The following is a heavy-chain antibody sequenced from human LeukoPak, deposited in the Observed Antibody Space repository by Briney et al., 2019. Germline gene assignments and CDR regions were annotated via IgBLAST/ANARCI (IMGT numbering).Heavy chain of an antibody. CDR3: TRGHYGLDI. CDR1: GFSISNHL. CDR2: INADGSQK. V-gene: IGHV3-7*01. J-gene: IGHJ3*02. D-gene: IGHD4-17*01. Sequence: GGSLSLSCAASGFSISNHLMTWVRPAPGKGLEWVAHINADGSQKYSVESVTGRFTISKDNAKNSLYLQLNSLRAEDTALYYCTRGHYGLDIWGQGTMVTVSS.